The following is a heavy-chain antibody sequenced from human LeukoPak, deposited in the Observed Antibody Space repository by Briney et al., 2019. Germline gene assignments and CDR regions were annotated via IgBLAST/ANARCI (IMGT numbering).Heavy chain of an antibody. V-gene: IGHV5-51*01. CDR2: IYPGDSDT. CDR3: ARPRIAVAGKLDAFDI. Sequence: GESLRISCKGSGYSFTSYWIGWVRQMPGKGLEWMGIIYPGDSDTRYSPSSQGQVTISADKSISTAYLQWSSLKASDTAMYYCARPRIAVAGKLDAFDIWGQGTMVTVSS. J-gene: IGHJ3*02. CDR1: GYSFTSYW. D-gene: IGHD6-19*01.